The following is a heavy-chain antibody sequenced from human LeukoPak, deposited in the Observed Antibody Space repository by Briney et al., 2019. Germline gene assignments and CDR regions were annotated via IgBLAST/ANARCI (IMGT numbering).Heavy chain of an antibody. D-gene: IGHD3-22*01. CDR3: ARDRSGYYSDY. J-gene: IGHJ4*02. CDR1: GFTFSNYA. CDR2: ISGSGTST. V-gene: IGHV3-23*01. Sequence: GGSLRLSCAASGFTFSNYAMSWVRQAPGKGLEWVSAISGSGTSTYYADSVKGRFAISRDNSKNTLYLQMNSLRAEDTAVYYCARDRSGYYSDYWGQGTLVTVSS.